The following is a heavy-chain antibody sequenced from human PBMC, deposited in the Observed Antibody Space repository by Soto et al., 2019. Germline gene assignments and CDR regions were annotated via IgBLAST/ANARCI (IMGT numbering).Heavy chain of an antibody. CDR3: ARGQWNSSWYFDY. Sequence: GGSLRLSCAASGFTVSSNYMSWVRQATGKGLEWVSVIYCGGSRYYADSVKGRFTISRGNSKNTLYLQMNSLRAEDTAVYYCARGQWNSSWYFDYWGQGTLVTVSS. D-gene: IGHD6-13*01. V-gene: IGHV3-53*01. CDR2: IYCGGSR. J-gene: IGHJ4*02. CDR1: GFTVSSNY.